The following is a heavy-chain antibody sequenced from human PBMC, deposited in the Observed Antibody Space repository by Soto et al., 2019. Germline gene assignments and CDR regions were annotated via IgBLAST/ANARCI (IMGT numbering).Heavy chain of an antibody. CDR1: VGSVSIGTNY. CDR2: IYDSGST. CDR3: ARESSGWNDAFDI. V-gene: IGHV4-61*01. D-gene: IGHD6-19*01. Sequence: SETLSITCTISVGSVSIGTNYWSWIRQPPGKGLEWIGYIYDSGSTNNNPSLKSRVTISVDTSKNQFSLKLSSVTAADTAVYYCARESSGWNDAFDIWGQGTMVTVSS. J-gene: IGHJ3*02.